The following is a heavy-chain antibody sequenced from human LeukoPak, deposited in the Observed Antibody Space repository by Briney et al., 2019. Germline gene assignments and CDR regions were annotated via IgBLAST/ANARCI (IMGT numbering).Heavy chain of an antibody. V-gene: IGHV3-30-3*01. CDR2: ISYDGTNK. CDR1: GFTFSGYA. Sequence: GGSLRLSCVASGFTFSGYAMHWVRQAPGKGLEWVAVISYDGTNKYYADSVKGRFTISRDNSKNTLYLQMNSLRAEDTAVYYCARDGVFDYYDSSGYFDYWGQGTLVTVSS. J-gene: IGHJ4*02. D-gene: IGHD3-22*01. CDR3: ARDGVFDYYDSSGYFDY.